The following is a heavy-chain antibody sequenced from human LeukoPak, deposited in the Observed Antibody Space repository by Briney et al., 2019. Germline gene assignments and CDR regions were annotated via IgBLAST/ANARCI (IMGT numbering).Heavy chain of an antibody. CDR1: GYSFTSYW. D-gene: IGHD6-6*01. V-gene: IGHV5-51*01. CDR3: ASRSSSVYYYYGMDV. J-gene: IGHJ6*02. Sequence: GESLKTSCKGSGYSFTSYWIGWVRQMPGKGLEWMGIIYPGDSDTRYSPSFQGQVTISADKSISTAYLQWSSLKASDTAMYYCASRSSSVYYYYGMDVWGQGTTVTVSS. CDR2: IYPGDSDT.